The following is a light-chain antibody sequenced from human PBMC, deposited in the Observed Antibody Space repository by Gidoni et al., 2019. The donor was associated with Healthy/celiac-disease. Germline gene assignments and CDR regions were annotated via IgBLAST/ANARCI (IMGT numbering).Light chain of an antibody. J-gene: IGKJ1*01. CDR2: AAY. Sequence: DIQMTQSPSSLSASVGDRVTITFRESQGISNYLAWYQQKPGKVPKLLIYAAYTLQSGVPSRFSGSGYGKDFTLTIRSLQHEDGATYYCQKYNSAQRTFGQGTKVEIK. V-gene: IGKV1-27*01. CDR1: QGISNY. CDR3: QKYNSAQRT.